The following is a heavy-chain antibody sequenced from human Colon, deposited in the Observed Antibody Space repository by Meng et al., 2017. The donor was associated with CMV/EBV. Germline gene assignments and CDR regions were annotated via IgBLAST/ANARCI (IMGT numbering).Heavy chain of an antibody. CDR3: ARGASFGVTAPDS. D-gene: IGHD3-3*01. CDR2: ITWNSGRT. V-gene: IGHV3-9*01. Sequence: SLKISCAASGFTFDDYAMHWVRQAPGKGLEWVSSITWNSGRTGYVDSVEGRFTISRDNSQNTLYLQMNSLRAEDTALYYCARGASFGVTAPDSWGQGTLVTVSS. J-gene: IGHJ4*02. CDR1: GFTFDDYA.